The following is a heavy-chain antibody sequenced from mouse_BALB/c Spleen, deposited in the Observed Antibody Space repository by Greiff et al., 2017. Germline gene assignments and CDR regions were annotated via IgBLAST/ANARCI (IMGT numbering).Heavy chain of an antibody. Sequence: VQLQQSGPELVAPSQSLSITCTVSGFSLTSYGVHWVRQPPGKGLEWLVVIWSDGSTTYNSALKSRLSISKDNSKSQVFLKMNSLQTDDTAMYYCARHSSGYYYAMDYWGQGTSVTVSS. CDR2: IWSDGST. CDR1: GFSLTSYG. D-gene: IGHD3-1*01. V-gene: IGHV2-6-2*01. CDR3: ARHSSGYYYAMDY. J-gene: IGHJ4*01.